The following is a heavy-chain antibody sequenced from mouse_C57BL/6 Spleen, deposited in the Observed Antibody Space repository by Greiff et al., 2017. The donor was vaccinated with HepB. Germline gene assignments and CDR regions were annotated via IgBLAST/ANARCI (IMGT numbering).Heavy chain of an antibody. CDR3: AREHGNDY. Sequence: VQLQQSGAELVRPGTSVKLSCKASGYTFTSYWMHWVKQRPGQGLEWIGVIDPSDSYTNYNQKFKGKATLTVDTSSSTAYMQLSSLTSEDSAVYYCAREHGNDYWGQGTTLTVSS. D-gene: IGHD2-1*01. CDR1: GYTFTSYW. J-gene: IGHJ2*01. CDR2: IDPSDSYT. V-gene: IGHV1-59*01.